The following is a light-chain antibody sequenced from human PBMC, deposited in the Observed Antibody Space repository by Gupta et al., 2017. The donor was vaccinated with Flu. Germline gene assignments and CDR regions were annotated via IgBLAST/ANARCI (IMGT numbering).Light chain of an antibody. V-gene: IGLV2-14*01. CDR3: SSYTSSSTLV. CDR2: EVS. Sequence: QSALTQPASVSGSPGQSITISCTGTSSDVGGYNYVSWYQQHPGKAPKLMIYEVSHRPSVVSNRFSGPKSGNTASLTISGLQAEDEADYYCSSYTSSSTLVFGTGTKVTVL. CDR1: SSDVGGYNY. J-gene: IGLJ1*01.